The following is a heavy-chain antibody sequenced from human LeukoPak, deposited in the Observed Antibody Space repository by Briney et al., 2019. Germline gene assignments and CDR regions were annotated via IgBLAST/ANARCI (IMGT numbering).Heavy chain of an antibody. D-gene: IGHD6-13*01. Sequence: SETLSLTCTVSGGSISSYYWSWIRQPAGKGLEWIGRIYTSGSTNYNPSLKSRVTMSVDTSKNQFSLKLSSVTAADTAVYYCAKIAAAGTPPWYYYYMDVWGKGTTVTISS. CDR3: AKIAAAGTPPWYYYYMDV. J-gene: IGHJ6*03. CDR1: GGSISSYY. CDR2: IYTSGST. V-gene: IGHV4-4*07.